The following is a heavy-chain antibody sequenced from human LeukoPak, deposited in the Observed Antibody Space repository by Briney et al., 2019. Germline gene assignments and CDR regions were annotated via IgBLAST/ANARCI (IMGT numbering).Heavy chain of an antibody. CDR1: GGPISRSSYY. CDR2: IYYSGST. J-gene: IGHJ4*02. CDR3: ARQAKSRLFDY. V-gene: IGHV4-39*01. D-gene: IGHD4/OR15-4a*01. Sequence: SETLSLTCTVSGGPISRSSYYWGWVRQPPGKGLEWIGSIYYSGSTYYNPSLKSRVTISVDTSKNQFSLKLSSVTAADTAVYYCARQAKSRLFDYWGQGTLVTVSS.